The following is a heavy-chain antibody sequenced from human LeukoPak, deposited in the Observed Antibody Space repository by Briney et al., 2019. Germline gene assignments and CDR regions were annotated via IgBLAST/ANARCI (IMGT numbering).Heavy chain of an antibody. V-gene: IGHV3-23*01. D-gene: IGHD6-19*01. CDR1: GFTFTNYA. CDR2: ISGSGDTT. CDR3: AKGLRWLVPANYHGTDV. Sequence: GGSLRLSCSASGFTFTNYAMSWVRQAPGKGLEWVSGISGSGDTTYYADSVKGQFTISRDNSKNTVYLQMSSLRAEDTAVYYCAKGLRWLVPANYHGTDVWGQGTTVTVSS. J-gene: IGHJ6*02.